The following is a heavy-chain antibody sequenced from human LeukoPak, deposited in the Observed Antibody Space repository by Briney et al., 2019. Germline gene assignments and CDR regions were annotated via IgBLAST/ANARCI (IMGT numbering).Heavy chain of an antibody. CDR1: GGSISSYY. Sequence: SETLSLTCTASGGSISSYYWNWIRQPPGKGLEWIGYIYYSGSTNYNPSLKSRVTISVDTSKSQFSLKLRTVSAADAAVYYCARLPSGSGYSFDYWGQGTRVTVSA. D-gene: IGHD3-22*01. V-gene: IGHV4-59*01. J-gene: IGHJ4*02. CDR2: IYYSGST. CDR3: ARLPSGSGYSFDY.